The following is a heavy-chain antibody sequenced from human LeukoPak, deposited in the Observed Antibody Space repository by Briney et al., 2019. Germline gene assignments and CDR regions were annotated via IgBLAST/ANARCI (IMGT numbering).Heavy chain of an antibody. V-gene: IGHV3-66*01. CDR2: IYSDGST. CDR3: ARALAGEGWSDP. Sequence: PGGSLRLSCTVSGFSVSGNYMSWVRQAPGLGLDWVSVIYSDGSTYYADSVKGRVTISRDNSKNTLYLQMSSLRAEDTAVYYCARALAGEGWSDPWGQGTLVTVSS. J-gene: IGHJ5*02. CDR1: GFSVSGNY. D-gene: IGHD1-26*01.